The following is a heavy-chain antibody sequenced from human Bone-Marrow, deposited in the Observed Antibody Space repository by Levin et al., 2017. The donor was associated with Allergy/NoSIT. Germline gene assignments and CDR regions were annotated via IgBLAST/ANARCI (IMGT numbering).Heavy chain of an antibody. CDR2: MYYSGTT. D-gene: IGHD3-22*01. J-gene: IGHJ3*02. V-gene: IGHV4-39*01. CDR3: ARYPRDYYGQRDAFPI. Sequence: TSETLSLTCTVSGGSISSSSSYWAWIRQPPGKGLEWIGSMYYSGTTYCNLVLPSRGTTSVDTSKNQFSLKVNSVTAADTAVYYGARYPRDYYGQRDAFPIWGQGTMVTVSS. CDR1: GGSISSSSSY.